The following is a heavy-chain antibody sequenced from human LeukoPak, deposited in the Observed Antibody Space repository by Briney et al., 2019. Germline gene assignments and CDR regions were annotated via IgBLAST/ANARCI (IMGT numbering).Heavy chain of an antibody. CDR1: GYTFTSSG. D-gene: IGHD4-17*01. CDR3: ARASNYGDYVVLFYYYYGMDV. CDR2: ISAYNGNT. Sequence: ASVKVSCKASGYTFTSSGISWVRQAPGQGLEWLGWISAYNGNTNYAQKLQGRVTMTTDTSTSTAYMELRSLRSDDTAVYYCARASNYGDYVVLFYYYYGMDVWGQGTTVTVSS. J-gene: IGHJ6*02. V-gene: IGHV1-18*01.